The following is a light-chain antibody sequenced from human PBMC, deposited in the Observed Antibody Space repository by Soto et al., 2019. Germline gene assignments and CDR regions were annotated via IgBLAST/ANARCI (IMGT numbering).Light chain of an antibody. CDR2: DAS. CDR3: QQYNSYRT. V-gene: IGKV1-5*01. Sequence: DIQITQSPSTLSASVGDRVTITCRARQSISSWLAWYQQKPGKAPKLLIYDASILESGVPSRFSGSGSGTEFTLTISSLQPDDFATYYCQQYNSYRTFGQGTKVDIK. CDR1: QSISSW. J-gene: IGKJ1*01.